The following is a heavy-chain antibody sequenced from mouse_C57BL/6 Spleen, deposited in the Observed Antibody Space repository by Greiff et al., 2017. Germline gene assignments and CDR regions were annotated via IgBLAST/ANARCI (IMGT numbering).Heavy chain of an antibody. V-gene: IGHV5-6*02. D-gene: IGHD2-5*01. CDR1: GFTFSSYG. Sequence: EVKLMESGGDLVKPGGSLKLSCAASGFTFSSYGMSWVRQTPDKRLEWVATISSGGSYTYYPDSVKGRFTISRDNAKNTLYLKMSSLKSEDTAMYYCARRNYSIDYWGQGTTLTVSS. CDR2: ISSGGSYT. J-gene: IGHJ2*01. CDR3: ARRNYSIDY.